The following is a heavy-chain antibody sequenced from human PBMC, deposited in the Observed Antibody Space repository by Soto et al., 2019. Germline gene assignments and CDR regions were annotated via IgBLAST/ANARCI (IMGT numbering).Heavy chain of an antibody. D-gene: IGHD3-22*01. CDR3: ARLIYDSRLNYFYFDF. J-gene: IGHJ4*02. CDR2: VFHSGVT. Sequence: QVQLQESGPGLVKPSGTLSLTCVVSGGSIRGRNGWSWVRQAPGQGMAWIGEVFHSGVTTYTPSLRSRVTISVDKSKNQFSLKLNSVTAADTAVYYCARLIYDSRLNYFYFDFWGQGALGSVS. CDR1: GGSIRGRNG. V-gene: IGHV4-4*02.